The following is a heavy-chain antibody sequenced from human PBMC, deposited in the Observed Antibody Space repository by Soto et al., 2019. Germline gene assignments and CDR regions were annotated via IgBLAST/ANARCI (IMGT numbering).Heavy chain of an antibody. J-gene: IGHJ5*02. D-gene: IGHD2-21*01. V-gene: IGHV1-69*13. Sequence: GASVKVSCKASGGTFSSYAISWVRQAPGQGLEWMGGIIPIFGTANYAQRFQGRVTITADESTSTAYMELSSLRSGDTAVYYCARGPLPRLIHNWFDPWGQGTLVTVSS. CDR2: IIPIFGTA. CDR1: GGTFSSYA. CDR3: ARGPLPRLIHNWFDP.